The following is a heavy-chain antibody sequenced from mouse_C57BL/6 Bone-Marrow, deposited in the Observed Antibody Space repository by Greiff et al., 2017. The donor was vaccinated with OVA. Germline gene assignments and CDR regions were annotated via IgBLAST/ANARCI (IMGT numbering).Heavy chain of an antibody. J-gene: IGHJ3*01. CDR2: ISNGGGST. Sequence: EVQLVESGGGLVQPGGSLKLSCAASGFTFSDYYMYWVRQTPEKRLEWVAYISNGGGSTYYPDTVKGRFTISRDNAKNTLYLQWSRLKSEDTAMYYCARYDYEAWFAYWGQGTLVTVSA. D-gene: IGHD2-4*01. CDR3: ARYDYEAWFAY. CDR1: GFTFSDYY. V-gene: IGHV5-12*01.